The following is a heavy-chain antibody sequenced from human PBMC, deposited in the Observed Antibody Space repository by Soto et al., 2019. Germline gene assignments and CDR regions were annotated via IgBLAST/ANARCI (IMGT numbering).Heavy chain of an antibody. Sequence: QVQLQESGPGLVKPSETLSLTCTVSGGSISGYYWSCIRQPPGKGLEWIGYVWYDGSTNYNPSLRSRVNISVNPSKNQYSLKLSSVTAAVTAVDYCARLPLADYGGIFDPWGHGTLVTVSS. CDR3: ARLPLADYGGIFDP. V-gene: IGHV4-59*01. D-gene: IGHD4-17*01. CDR2: VWYDGST. J-gene: IGHJ5*02. CDR1: GGSISGYY.